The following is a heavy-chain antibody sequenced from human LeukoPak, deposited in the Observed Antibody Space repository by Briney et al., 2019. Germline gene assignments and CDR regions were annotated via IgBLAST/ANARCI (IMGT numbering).Heavy chain of an antibody. D-gene: IGHD3-22*01. V-gene: IGHV3-9*03. CDR2: ISWNSGSL. CDR1: GFSFDDYA. J-gene: IGHJ4*01. Sequence: GRSLRLSCAASGFSFDDYARHWVRQAPGKGLEWVSGISWNSGSLGYADSVKGRFTISRDNAKNSLYLQMSSLRTEDMALYYCAASTGTSGYMGGTFNCWGQGTLVTVS. CDR3: AASTGTSGYMGGTFNC.